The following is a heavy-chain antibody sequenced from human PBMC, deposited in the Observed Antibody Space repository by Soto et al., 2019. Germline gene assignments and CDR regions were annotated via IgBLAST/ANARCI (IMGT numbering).Heavy chain of an antibody. CDR3: ARAYSDAFDI. Sequence: GGSLRLSXAASGFTFSDYYMTWIRQAPGKGLEWVSYISSSGSGIYYPDSVKGRFTISTDNAKKSLYLQMSSLRAEDTAVYYCARAYSDAFDIWGQGTMVTVSS. D-gene: IGHD2-15*01. CDR2: ISSSGSGI. J-gene: IGHJ3*02. V-gene: IGHV3-11*01. CDR1: GFTFSDYY.